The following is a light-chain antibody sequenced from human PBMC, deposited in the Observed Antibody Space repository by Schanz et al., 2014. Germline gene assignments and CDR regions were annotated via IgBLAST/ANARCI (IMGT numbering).Light chain of an antibody. J-gene: IGLJ3*02. CDR2: DVN. CDR1: RSDIGGYNF. Sequence: QSALTQVASVSGSLGQSITISCTGSRSDIGGYNFVSWFQQHPGRAPKLVIYDVNNRPSGVSNRFSGSKSGNTAFLTISGLQAEDEADYYCNSYTSRVTLGWVFGGGTKLTVL. CDR3: NSYTSRVTLGWV. V-gene: IGLV2-14*03.